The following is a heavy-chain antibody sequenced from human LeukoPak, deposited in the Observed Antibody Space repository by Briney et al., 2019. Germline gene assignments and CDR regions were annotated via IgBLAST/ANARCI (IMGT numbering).Heavy chain of an antibody. CDR2: INPSGGST. J-gene: IGHJ4*02. D-gene: IGHD5-24*01. CDR3: ARDGWSEMGTILREVVSDY. V-gene: IGHV1-46*01. Sequence: ASVRVSCKASGYTFTSYYMHWVRQAPGQGLEWMGIINPSGGSTSYAQKFQGRVTMTRDTSTSTLYMELSSLRPEDTAVYYCARDGWSEMGTILREVVSDYWGQGTLVTASS. CDR1: GYTFTSYY.